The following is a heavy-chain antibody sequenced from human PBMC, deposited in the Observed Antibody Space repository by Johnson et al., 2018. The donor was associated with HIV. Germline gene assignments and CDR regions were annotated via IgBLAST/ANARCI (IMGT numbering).Heavy chain of an antibody. CDR1: GFTFSSYA. Sequence: QVQLVESGGGLVQPGGSLRLSCAASGFTFSSYAMSWVRQAPGKGLEWVAVIWHDGSNKFYLDSVKGRFTIFRDNAKNSLYLQMNSLRAEDTAVYYCARDVGPLAYCGGDCADAFDIWGQGTMVTVSS. J-gene: IGHJ3*02. CDR3: ARDVGPLAYCGGDCADAFDI. D-gene: IGHD2-21*01. V-gene: IGHV3-33*08. CDR2: IWHDGSNK.